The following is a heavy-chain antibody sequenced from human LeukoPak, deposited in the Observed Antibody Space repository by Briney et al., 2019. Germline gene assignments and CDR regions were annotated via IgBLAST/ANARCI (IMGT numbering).Heavy chain of an antibody. Sequence: PGGSLRLSCAASGFTVSSNYMSWVRQAPGKGLEWVSYISSSGSTIYYADSVKGRFTISRDNAKNSLYLQMNSLRAEDTAVYYCASAYSSSSSFDYWGQGTLVTVSS. CDR1: GFTVSSNY. CDR3: ASAYSSSSSFDY. D-gene: IGHD6-13*01. CDR2: ISSSGSTI. V-gene: IGHV3-11*04. J-gene: IGHJ4*02.